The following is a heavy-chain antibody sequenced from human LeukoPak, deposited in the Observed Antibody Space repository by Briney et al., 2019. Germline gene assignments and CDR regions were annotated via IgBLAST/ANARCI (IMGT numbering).Heavy chain of an antibody. CDR1: GFTFSSYS. V-gene: IGHV3-48*04. D-gene: IGHD3-16*01. CDR2: ISANGDTI. J-gene: IGHJ4*02. Sequence: GGSLRLSCAASGFTFSSYSMNWVRQAPGKGLEWISYISANGDTIYYADSVRGRFTISRDNAKNSLSLLMNSLRVEDTALYYCVSAYGGLLDYWGQGSLVTVSS. CDR3: VSAYGGLLDY.